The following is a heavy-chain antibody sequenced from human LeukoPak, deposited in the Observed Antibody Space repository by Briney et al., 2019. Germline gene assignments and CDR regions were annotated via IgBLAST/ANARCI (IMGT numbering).Heavy chain of an antibody. V-gene: IGHV3-7*01. CDR2: IKGDGSDK. J-gene: IGHJ4*02. Sequence: GGSLRLSCAASGFTFSSYWMSWVRQTPVKGLEWVANIKGDGSDKYYVDSVKGRFTISRDNAKNSLYLQMNSLRAEDTAVYYCARDEGFWSGSDYWGQGTLVTVSS. CDR1: GFTFSSYW. D-gene: IGHD3-3*01. CDR3: ARDEGFWSGSDY.